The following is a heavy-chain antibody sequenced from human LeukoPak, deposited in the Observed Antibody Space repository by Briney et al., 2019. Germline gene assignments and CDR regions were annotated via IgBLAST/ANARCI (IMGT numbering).Heavy chain of an antibody. Sequence: PGGSLRLSCTASGFTINNNYMSWVRQAPGKGLEWVAIIYSDRSTYYPESVKGRFTISRDDSKNMLLLQTDSLRVEDTAIYYCARDSAFSSYSNWGQGTLVTVSS. D-gene: IGHD2-15*01. CDR3: ARDSAFSSYSN. V-gene: IGHV3-53*01. J-gene: IGHJ1*01. CDR2: IYSDRST. CDR1: GFTINNNY.